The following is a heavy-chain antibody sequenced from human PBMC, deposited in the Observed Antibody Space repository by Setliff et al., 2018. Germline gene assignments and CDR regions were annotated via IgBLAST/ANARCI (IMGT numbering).Heavy chain of an antibody. CDR2: VDPDDGET. Sequence: ASVKVSCKASGYTFTSYGISWVQQAPGKGLEWMGRVDPDDGETRHAEKFQGRVTVTADKSTHTAYMELSSLRSEDTAVYYCATWKYCSGKSCLYGMDVWGQGTTVTVSS. D-gene: IGHD2-15*01. CDR3: ATWKYCSGKSCLYGMDV. CDR1: GYTFTSYG. V-gene: IGHV1-69-2*01. J-gene: IGHJ6*02.